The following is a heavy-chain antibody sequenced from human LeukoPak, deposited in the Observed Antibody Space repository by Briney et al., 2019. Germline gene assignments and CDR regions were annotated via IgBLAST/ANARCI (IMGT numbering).Heavy chain of an antibody. V-gene: IGHV3-7*01. Sequence: GGSLRLSCAASGFTFSSYWMSWVRQAPGKGLAWVANIKQDGSEKYYVDSVKGRFTISRDNAKNSLYLQMNSLRAEDTAVYYCARDRYDFWSGQDYWGQGTLVTVSS. CDR1: GFTFSSYW. CDR2: IKQDGSEK. CDR3: ARDRYDFWSGQDY. D-gene: IGHD3-3*01. J-gene: IGHJ4*02.